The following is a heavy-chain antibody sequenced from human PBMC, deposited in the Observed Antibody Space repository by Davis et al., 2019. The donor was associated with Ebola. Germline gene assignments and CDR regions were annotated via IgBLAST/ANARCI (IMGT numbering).Heavy chain of an antibody. Sequence: AASVKVSCKASGGTFSSYAISWVRQAPGQGLEWMGRIIPILGIANYAQKFQGRVTITADKSTSTAYMELSSLRSEDTAVYYCARDPSIVVVPAAIYYYYGMDVWGQGTTVTVSS. CDR3: ARDPSIVVVPAAIYYYYGMDV. CDR1: GGTFSSYA. J-gene: IGHJ6*02. D-gene: IGHD2-2*01. V-gene: IGHV1-69*04. CDR2: IIPILGIA.